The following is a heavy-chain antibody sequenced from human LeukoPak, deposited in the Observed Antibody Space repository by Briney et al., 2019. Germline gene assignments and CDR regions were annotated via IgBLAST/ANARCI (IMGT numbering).Heavy chain of an antibody. D-gene: IGHD3-10*01. CDR2: ISGSGGST. J-gene: IGHJ4*02. Sequence: GGSLRLSCAASGFTFSSYGMSWVRQAPGKGLEWVSAISGSGGSTYYADSVKGRFTISRENSKNTLYLQMNSLRAEDTAVYYCAKDYYGSGSYFYWGQGTLVTVSS. V-gene: IGHV3-23*01. CDR1: GFTFSSYG. CDR3: AKDYYGSGSYFY.